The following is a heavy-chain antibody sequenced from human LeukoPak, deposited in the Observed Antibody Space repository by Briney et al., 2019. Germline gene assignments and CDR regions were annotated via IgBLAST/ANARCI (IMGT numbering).Heavy chain of an antibody. CDR1: GGTFSSYA. CDR3: AGQRYSSSNAYYYYGMDV. CDR2: IIPILGIA. Sequence: ASVKVSCKASGGTFSSYAISWVRQAPGQGLEWMGRIIPILGIANYAQKLQGRVTITADKSTSTAYMELSSLRSEDMAVYYCAGQRYSSSNAYYYYGMDVWGQGTTVTVSS. D-gene: IGHD6-13*01. J-gene: IGHJ6*02. V-gene: IGHV1-69*04.